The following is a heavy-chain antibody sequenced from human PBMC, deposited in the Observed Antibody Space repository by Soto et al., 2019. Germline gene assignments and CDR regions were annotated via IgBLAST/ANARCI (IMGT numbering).Heavy chain of an antibody. J-gene: IGHJ4*02. CDR1: GFSFRSYA. V-gene: IGHV3-23*01. D-gene: IGHD5-18*01. Sequence: EVQLLESGGGLVQPGGSLRLSCAASGFSFRSYAMAWVRQAPGKGLECVSTISSSGRTTYYAESVRGRFTISRDNSENTLFLHMNSLRADDTAVYYCAKDVGSCYGWPFEYWGQGALLTVSS. CDR3: AKDVGSCYGWPFEY. CDR2: ISSSGRTT.